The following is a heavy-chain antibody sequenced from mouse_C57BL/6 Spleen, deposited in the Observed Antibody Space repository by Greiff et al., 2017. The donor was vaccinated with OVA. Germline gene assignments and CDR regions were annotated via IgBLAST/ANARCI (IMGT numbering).Heavy chain of an antibody. D-gene: IGHD1-1*01. V-gene: IGHV1-22*01. CDR2: INPNNGGT. CDR1: GYTFTDYN. J-gene: IGHJ1*03. Sequence: VQLQQSGPELVKPGASVKMSCKASGYTFTDYNMHWVKQSHGKSLEWIGYINPNNGGTSYNQKFKGKATLTVNKSSSTAYMELRSLTSEDSAVYYCARETVVATRYFDVWGTGTTVTVSS. CDR3: ARETVVATRYFDV.